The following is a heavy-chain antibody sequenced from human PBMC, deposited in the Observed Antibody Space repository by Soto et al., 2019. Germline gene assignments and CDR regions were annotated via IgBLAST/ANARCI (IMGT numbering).Heavy chain of an antibody. CDR3: ATRDTGRVY. D-gene: IGHD5-18*01. V-gene: IGHV4-4*02. CDR1: GVSIGSHDW. CDR2: SHQSGNT. J-gene: IGHJ4*02. Sequence: QVQLQESGPGLVEPSGTLSLTCAVSGVSIGSHDWWTWVRQPPGKGLEWIGESHQSGNTNYNSSLESRVTITLDKSKNHASMQLSSVTVADTAVYYCATRDTGRVYWGQGTLVTVSS.